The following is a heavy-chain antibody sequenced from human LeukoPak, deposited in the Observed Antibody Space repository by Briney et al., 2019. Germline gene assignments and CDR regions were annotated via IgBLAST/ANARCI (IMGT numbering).Heavy chain of an antibody. CDR1: GGTFSSYA. CDR3: ARGPLPGADPYYFDY. J-gene: IGHJ4*02. CDR2: IIPIFGTA. Sequence: SVKVSCKASGGTFSSYAISWVRQAPGQGLEWMGGIIPIFGTANYAQKFQGRVTITTDESTSTAYMELSSLRSEDTAVYYCARGPLPGADPYYFDYWGQGTLVTVSS. V-gene: IGHV1-69*05. D-gene: IGHD3-10*01.